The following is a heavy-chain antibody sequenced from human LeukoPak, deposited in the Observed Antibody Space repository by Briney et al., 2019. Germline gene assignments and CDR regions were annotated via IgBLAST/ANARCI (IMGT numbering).Heavy chain of an antibody. CDR2: IRYDGSNK. D-gene: IGHD4-17*01. CDR3: AKDIDYGPPGVDY. V-gene: IGHV3-30*02. J-gene: IGHJ4*02. Sequence: GVSLRLSCAASGFTFSSYGMHWVRQAPGKGLEWVAFIRYDGSNKYYADSVKGRFTISRDNSKNTLYLQMNSLRAEDTAVYYCAKDIDYGPPGVDYWGKGTLVTVSS. CDR1: GFTFSSYG.